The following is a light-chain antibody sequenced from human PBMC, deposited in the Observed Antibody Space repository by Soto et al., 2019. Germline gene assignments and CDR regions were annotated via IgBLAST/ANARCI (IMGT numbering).Light chain of an antibody. J-gene: IGKJ5*01. CDR3: QQHNNWPPLT. Sequence: EIVMTQSPATLSVAPGVRATLSCRASQSVSSNLAWYQQKPGQAPRLLIYGASTRATGIPARFSGRGSGTEFTLTISSLQSEDFAVYYCQQHNNWPPLTFGQGTRLEIK. V-gene: IGKV3-15*01. CDR1: QSVSSN. CDR2: GAS.